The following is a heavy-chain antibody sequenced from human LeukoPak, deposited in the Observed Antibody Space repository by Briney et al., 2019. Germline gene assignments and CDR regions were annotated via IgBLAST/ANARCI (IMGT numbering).Heavy chain of an antibody. CDR2: IYYSGRT. J-gene: IGHJ3*02. CDR1: GGSLTSSNQY. V-gene: IGHV4-39*01. D-gene: IGHD5-18*01. Sequence: PSETLSLTCSVVGGSLTSSNQYWGWIRQPPGTGLEWIGSIYYSGRTYYNPSLKSRATISVDTSKNQFSLKLSSFTAADTAVYSCARPXQRGYSYDYSAFXIWGXGTMVXXSS. CDR3: ARPXQRGYSYDYSAFXI.